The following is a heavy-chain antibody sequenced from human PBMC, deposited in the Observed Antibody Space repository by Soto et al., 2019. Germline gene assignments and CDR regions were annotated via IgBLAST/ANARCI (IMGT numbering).Heavy chain of an antibody. D-gene: IGHD5-12*01. J-gene: IGHJ4*02. V-gene: IGHV3-23*01. Sequence: EVQMLESGGGVVQPGGSLRLSCAASGFSFHSYAMNWVRQAPGKGLEWVSSINGGGTTYYADSVKGRFTISRDNSRNTLYLQINSLSAEDTAVYYCAKDRSWQPAYFDYWGQGTLVTVSS. CDR2: INGGGTT. CDR3: AKDRSWQPAYFDY. CDR1: GFSFHSYA.